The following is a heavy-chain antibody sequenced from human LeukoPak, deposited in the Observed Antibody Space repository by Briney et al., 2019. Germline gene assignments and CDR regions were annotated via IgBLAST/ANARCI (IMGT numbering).Heavy chain of an antibody. CDR2: VKSRSAGETT. V-gene: IGHV3-15*01. J-gene: IGHJ4*02. D-gene: IGHD3-10*01. Sequence: GGSLRLSCAASGFSISNDWMSWVRQAPGKGLEWVARVKSRSAGETTDYAAPVKSRFTISRDDSKNTLYLQMNSLNTEDTAVYYCTLIQGWGSGSYYRDFWGQGTLVTVSS. CDR1: GFSISNDW. CDR3: TLIQGWGSGSYYRDF.